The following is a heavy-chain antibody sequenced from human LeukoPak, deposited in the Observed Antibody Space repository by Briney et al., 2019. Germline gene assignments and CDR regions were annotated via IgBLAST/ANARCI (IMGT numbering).Heavy chain of an antibody. J-gene: IGHJ4*02. CDR3: ATSLDFWSGYFDY. D-gene: IGHD3-3*01. CDR2: IYHSGST. V-gene: IGHV4-38-2*01. CDR1: GFTFSTYW. Sequence: PGGSLRLSCAASGFTFSTYWMSWVRQAPGKGLEWIGSIYHSGSTYYNPSLKSRVTISVDTSKNQFSLRLSSVTAADTAVYYCATSLDFWSGYFDYWGQGTLVTVSS.